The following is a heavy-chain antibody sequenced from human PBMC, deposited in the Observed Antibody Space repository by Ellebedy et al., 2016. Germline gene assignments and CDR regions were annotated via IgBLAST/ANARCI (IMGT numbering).Heavy chain of an antibody. V-gene: IGHV3-7*01. D-gene: IGHD3-10*01. Sequence: GESLKISXAASGFTLSSYWMSRVRQAPGKGLEWVANIKQDGSEKYYADSVKGRFTISRDNSKNTLYLQMNSLRAEDTAVYYCAKVSYYGSGMPTLDINWFDPWGQGTLVTVSS. CDR2: IKQDGSEK. CDR3: AKVSYYGSGMPTLDINWFDP. J-gene: IGHJ5*02. CDR1: GFTLSSYW.